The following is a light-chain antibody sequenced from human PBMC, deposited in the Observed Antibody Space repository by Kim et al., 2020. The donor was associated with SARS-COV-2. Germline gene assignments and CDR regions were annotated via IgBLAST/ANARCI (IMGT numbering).Light chain of an antibody. CDR2: SAS. CDR3: KQYGTSPPYT. CDR1: QTVCSTC. J-gene: IGKJ2*01. Sequence: SPGERATLSCRASQTVCSTCLAWYQQKPGQAPRLLIYSASTRATGIPDRFSGGGSGTDFTLTISRLEPEDFAVYYCKQYGTSPPYTFGQGTKLEI. V-gene: IGKV3-20*01.